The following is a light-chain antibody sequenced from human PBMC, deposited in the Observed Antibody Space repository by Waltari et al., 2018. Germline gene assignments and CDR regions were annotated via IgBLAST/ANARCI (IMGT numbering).Light chain of an antibody. Sequence: EIVLTQSPGTLSLFPGERATLSCRASQSVSSNYLAWYQQKPGQAPRLLIYAASSRATGIPDRCSGSGSGTDFTLTISRLEPEDFAVFFCQQYGRSPYTFGQGTKLEI. CDR3: QQYGRSPYT. CDR1: QSVSSNY. J-gene: IGKJ2*01. V-gene: IGKV3-20*01. CDR2: AAS.